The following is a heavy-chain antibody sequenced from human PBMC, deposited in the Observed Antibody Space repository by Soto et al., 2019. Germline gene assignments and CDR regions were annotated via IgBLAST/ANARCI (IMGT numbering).Heavy chain of an antibody. Sequence: QVHLRESGPGLVKPSGTLSLTCAVSGASISSSSWWSWVRQPPGKGLEWIGGIYHIGLTHYTPSLKSRVTISVDKSENSFSLKLTSVTAADTAVYYCAIGLRGTKYGSLMGGTWGQGALVIVSS. CDR3: AIGLRGTKYGSLMGGT. J-gene: IGHJ5*02. CDR2: IYHIGLT. CDR1: GASISSSSW. D-gene: IGHD3-10*01. V-gene: IGHV4-4*02.